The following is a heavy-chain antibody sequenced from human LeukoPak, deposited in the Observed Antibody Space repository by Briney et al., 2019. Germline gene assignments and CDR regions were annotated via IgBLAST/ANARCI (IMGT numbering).Heavy chain of an antibody. Sequence: PSETLSLTCTVSGGSISSGDYYWRWFRQPPGKGLEWIGYIYYSGSTYYNPSLKSRVTISVDTSKNQFSLKLSSVTAADTAVYYCAGLVTTKGSYAFDIWGQGTMVTVSS. J-gene: IGHJ3*02. CDR2: IYYSGST. D-gene: IGHD4-17*01. CDR1: GGSISSGDYY. V-gene: IGHV4-30-4*01. CDR3: AGLVTTKGSYAFDI.